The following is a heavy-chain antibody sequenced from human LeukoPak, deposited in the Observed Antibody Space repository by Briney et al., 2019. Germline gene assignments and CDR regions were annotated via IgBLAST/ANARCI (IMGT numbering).Heavy chain of an antibody. CDR1: GYTLTELS. J-gene: IGHJ4*02. V-gene: IGHV1-24*01. Sequence: GASVKVSCKVSGYTLTELSMHWVRHAPGKGLEWMGGFDPEDGETIYAQKFQGRVTMTEDTSTDTAYMELSSLRSEDTAVYYCATDKLDYYDSSGYYPFDYWGQGTLVTVSS. CDR3: ATDKLDYYDSSGYYPFDY. D-gene: IGHD3-22*01. CDR2: FDPEDGET.